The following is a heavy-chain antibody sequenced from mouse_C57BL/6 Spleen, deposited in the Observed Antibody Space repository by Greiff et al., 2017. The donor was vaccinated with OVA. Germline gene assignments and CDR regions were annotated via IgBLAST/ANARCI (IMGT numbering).Heavy chain of an antibody. D-gene: IGHD3-3*01. J-gene: IGHJ4*01. CDR2: IHPNSGST. CDR1: GYTFTSYW. CDR3: APGLGKGLRAMDY. V-gene: IGHV1-64*01. Sequence: VQLQQPGAELVKPGASVTLSCTASGYTFTSYWMHWVKQRPGQGLEWIGMIHPNSGSTNYNEKFKSKATLTVDKSSSTAYMQLSSLTSEDSAVYYCAPGLGKGLRAMDYWGQGTSVTVSS.